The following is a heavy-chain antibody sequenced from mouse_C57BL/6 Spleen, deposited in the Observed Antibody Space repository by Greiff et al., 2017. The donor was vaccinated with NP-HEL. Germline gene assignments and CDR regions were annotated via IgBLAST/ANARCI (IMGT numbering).Heavy chain of an antibody. D-gene: IGHD4-1*01. CDR2: IYPGDGDT. V-gene: IGHV1-80*01. J-gene: IGHJ4*01. CDR3: ARERGWDVYYAMDY. Sequence: QVHVKQSGAELVKPGASVKISCKASGYAFSSYWMNWVKQRPGKGLEWIGQIYPGDGDTNYNGKFKGKATLTADKSSSTAYMQLSSLTSEDSAVYFCARERGWDVYYAMDYWGQGTSVTVSS. CDR1: GYAFSSYW.